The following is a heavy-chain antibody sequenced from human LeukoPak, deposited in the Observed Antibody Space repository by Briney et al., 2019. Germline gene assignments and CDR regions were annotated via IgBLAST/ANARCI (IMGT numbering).Heavy chain of an antibody. CDR2: IFYSGST. V-gene: IGHV4-59*08. CDR3: ARIYSGDYYGMDV. Sequence: SETLSLTCTVSGGSINSYYWSWIRQPPGKGLERIGYIFYSGSTNYNPSLKSRVTISVDTSKSQFSLKLSSVTAADTAVYYCARIYSGDYYGMDVWGQGTTVTVSS. J-gene: IGHJ6*02. CDR1: GGSINSYY. D-gene: IGHD1-26*01.